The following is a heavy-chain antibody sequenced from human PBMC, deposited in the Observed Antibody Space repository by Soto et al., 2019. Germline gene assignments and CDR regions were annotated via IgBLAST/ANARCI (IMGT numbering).Heavy chain of an antibody. Sequence: SETLSLTCTVSGGSISSGGYYWSWIRQHPGKGLEWIGYIYYSGSTYYNPSLKSRVTVSVDTSKNQFSLKLSSVTAADTAVYYCARGYHYYGSGKHYYYGMDVWGQGTTVTVSS. V-gene: IGHV4-31*03. CDR1: GGSISSGGYY. D-gene: IGHD3-10*01. J-gene: IGHJ6*02. CDR3: ARGYHYYGSGKHYYYGMDV. CDR2: IYYSGST.